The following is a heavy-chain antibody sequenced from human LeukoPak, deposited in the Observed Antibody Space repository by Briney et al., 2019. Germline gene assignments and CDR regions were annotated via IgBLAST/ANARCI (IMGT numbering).Heavy chain of an antibody. CDR2: INSDGSTT. V-gene: IGHV3-74*01. J-gene: IGHJ4*02. D-gene: IGHD3-22*01. Sequence: GGSLRRSCAASGFTFSGYWMHWVRQAPGKGLVWVSGINSDGSTTTYADSVKGRFTISRDSAKTTLYLHMSSLRAEDTAVYYCARDYSSGRDYWGQGTLVTVSS. CDR3: ARDYSSGRDY. CDR1: GFTFSGYW.